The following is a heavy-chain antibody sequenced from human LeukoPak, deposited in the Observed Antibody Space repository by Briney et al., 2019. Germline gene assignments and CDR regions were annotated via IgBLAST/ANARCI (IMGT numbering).Heavy chain of an antibody. Sequence: SETLSLTCTVSGGSISNYYWSWIRQPPGKGLEWIGYIYYSGSTNYNPSLKSRVTISVDTSKNQFSLKLSSVTAADTAVYYCARLDFDGSGSYLRYYYGMDVWGQGTTVIVSS. V-gene: IGHV4-59*08. CDR2: IYYSGST. CDR3: ARLDFDGSGSYLRYYYGMDV. CDR1: GGSISNYY. D-gene: IGHD3-10*01. J-gene: IGHJ6*02.